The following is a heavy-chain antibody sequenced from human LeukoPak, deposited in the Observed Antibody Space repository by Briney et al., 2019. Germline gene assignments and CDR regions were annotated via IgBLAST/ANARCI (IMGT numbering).Heavy chain of an antibody. CDR3: ARGRESFDY. V-gene: IGHV3-11*01. CDR2: ISSGGSAI. J-gene: IGHJ4*02. Sequence: GGSLRLSCAASGFTFSDYYMNWIRQAPGKGLEWVSYISSGGSAIFYADSVKGRFTDSRDNAKNSLYLQTNSLRAEDTAVYYCARGRESFDYWGQGILVTVSS. CDR1: GFTFSDYY.